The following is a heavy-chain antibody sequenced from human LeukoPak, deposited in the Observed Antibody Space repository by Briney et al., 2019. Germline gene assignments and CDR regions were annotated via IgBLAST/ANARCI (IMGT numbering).Heavy chain of an antibody. CDR2: INPSGGST. Sequence: GASVKVSCKASGYTFTSYYMHWVRQAPGQGLEWKGIINPSGGSTSYAQKFQGRVTMTRDMSTSTVYMELSSLRSEDTAVYYCASGGYYYYYMDVWGKGTTVTVSS. J-gene: IGHJ6*03. CDR1: GYTFTSYY. CDR3: ASGGYYYYYMDV. V-gene: IGHV1-46*01. D-gene: IGHD4-23*01.